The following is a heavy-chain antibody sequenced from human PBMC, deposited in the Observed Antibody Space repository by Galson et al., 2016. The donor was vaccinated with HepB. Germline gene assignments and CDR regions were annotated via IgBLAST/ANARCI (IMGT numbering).Heavy chain of an antibody. V-gene: IGHV3-66*01. CDR1: GISVGINY. CDR2: IYSGDNT. Sequence: SLRLSCAVSGISVGINYMTWVRQVPGKGLEWVSVIYSGDNTYYADSVKGRFTISRDISKNTLNLQMNSLRGDDTAVYYCAKDKGRGYCSSGNCYNLYLDYWGQGTLVTVSS. J-gene: IGHJ4*02. CDR3: AKDKGRGYCSSGNCYNLYLDY. D-gene: IGHD2-15*01.